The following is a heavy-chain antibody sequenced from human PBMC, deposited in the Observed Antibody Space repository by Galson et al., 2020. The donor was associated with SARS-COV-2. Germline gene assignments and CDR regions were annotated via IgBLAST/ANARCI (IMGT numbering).Heavy chain of an antibody. CDR1: GGSISSSDYY. CDR3: ARGNPATPPTYYFDY. V-gene: IGHV4-30-4*01. Sequence: ETSETLSLTCTVSGGSISSSDYYWSWIRQPPGKGLEYIGYIYYSGGTYYNPSLKSRLTISVDSSKNQFSLKLSSVTAADTAVYYCARGNPATPPTYYFDYWGQGTLVTVSS. CDR2: IYYSGGT. J-gene: IGHJ4*02.